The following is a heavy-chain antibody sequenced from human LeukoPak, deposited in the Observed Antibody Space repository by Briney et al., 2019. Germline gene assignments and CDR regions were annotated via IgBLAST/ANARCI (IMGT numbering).Heavy chain of an antibody. CDR1: GFLVNDYG. J-gene: IGHJ6*02. D-gene: IGHD2-8*01. CDR3: AKDKGNQQLYALDV. CDR2: MRFDGKTK. V-gene: IGHV3-33*06. Sequence: GGSLRLSCAASGFLVNDYGMHWVRQAPGKGPEWVAAMRFDGKTKYYVDSVKGRFTISRDTSKNTLLLQMNSLRDEDTAIYYCAKDKGNQQLYALDVWGQGTTVSVSS.